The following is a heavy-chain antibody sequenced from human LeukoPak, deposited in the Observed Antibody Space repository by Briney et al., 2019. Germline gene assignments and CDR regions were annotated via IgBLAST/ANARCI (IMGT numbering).Heavy chain of an antibody. CDR2: IWYDGSNK. Sequence: PGGSLRLSCEASGFTFSGYSMTWVRQAPGKGLEWVAVIWYDGSNKYYADSVKGRFTISRDNSKNTLYLQMNSLRAEDTAVYYCARVLGVGGVPWFDPWGQGTLVTVSS. J-gene: IGHJ5*02. CDR1: GFTFSGYS. D-gene: IGHD2-8*01. V-gene: IGHV3-33*08. CDR3: ARVLGVGGVPWFDP.